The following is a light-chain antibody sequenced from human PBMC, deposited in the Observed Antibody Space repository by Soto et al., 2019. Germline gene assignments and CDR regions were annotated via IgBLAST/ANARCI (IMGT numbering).Light chain of an antibody. V-gene: IGLV2-14*01. CDR3: SSYTSSGSTNYG. Sequence: QSVLTQPASVSGSPGQSITISCTGAISDVGGYNYVSWYQQHPGKAPKLMIYEVSNRPSGVSNRFSGSKSGNTASLTISGLQAEDEADYYCSSYTSSGSTNYGFANGTKVTV. J-gene: IGLJ1*01. CDR1: ISDVGGYNY. CDR2: EVS.